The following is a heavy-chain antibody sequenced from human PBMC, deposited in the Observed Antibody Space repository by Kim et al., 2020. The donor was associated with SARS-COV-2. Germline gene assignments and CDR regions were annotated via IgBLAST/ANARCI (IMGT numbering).Heavy chain of an antibody. J-gene: IGHJ4*02. V-gene: IGHV3-48*04. D-gene: IGHD1-26*01. Sequence: YCADDVKGRFTVSRDNAKISLYLQMNILRAEDSAVYYCARHSASSYYFDFWGQGTLVTVSS. CDR3: ARHSASSYYFDF.